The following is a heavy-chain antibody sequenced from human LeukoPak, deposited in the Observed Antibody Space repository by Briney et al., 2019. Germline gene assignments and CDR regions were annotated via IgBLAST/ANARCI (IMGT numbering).Heavy chain of an antibody. J-gene: IGHJ6*02. V-gene: IGHV4-59*13. CDR3: ARGRYLKSYYYYGMDV. Sequence: SETLSLTCTVSGGSISSYYWTWIRQPPGKGLEWIGNIYYSGSTNYNPSLKSRVTISVDTSKNQFSLKLSSVTAADTAVYYCARGRYLKSYYYYGMDVWGQGTTVTVSS. D-gene: IGHD1-1*01. CDR1: GGSISSYY. CDR2: IYYSGST.